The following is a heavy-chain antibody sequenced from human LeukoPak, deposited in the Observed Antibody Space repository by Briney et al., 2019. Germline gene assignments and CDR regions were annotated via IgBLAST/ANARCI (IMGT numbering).Heavy chain of an antibody. CDR3: ARSDSSWYGDFDY. V-gene: IGHV4-59*08. CDR2: IYYSGST. CDR1: GGSISSYY. J-gene: IGHJ4*02. D-gene: IGHD6-13*01. Sequence: PSETLSLTCTVSGGSISSYYWSWIRQPPGKGLEWIGYIYYSGSTNYNPSLKSRVTISVDTSKNQFSLKLSSVTVADTAVYYCARSDSSWYGDFDYWGQGTLVTVSS.